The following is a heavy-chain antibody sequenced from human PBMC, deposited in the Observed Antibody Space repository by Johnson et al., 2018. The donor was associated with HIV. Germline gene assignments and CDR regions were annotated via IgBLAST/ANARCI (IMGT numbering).Heavy chain of an antibody. CDR1: GFTFSSYA. Sequence: LVESGGGVVQPGRSLRLSCSASGFTFSSYAMHWVRQAPGKGLEWVSGINWNGGSTGYADSVKGRFTISRDNAKNSLYLQMNSLRAEDTAVYYCARDDLGNPFSSYDAFDAWGQGTMVTVSS. CDR3: ARDDLGNPFSSYDAFDA. D-gene: IGHD6-13*01. V-gene: IGHV3-20*04. CDR2: INWNGGST. J-gene: IGHJ3*01.